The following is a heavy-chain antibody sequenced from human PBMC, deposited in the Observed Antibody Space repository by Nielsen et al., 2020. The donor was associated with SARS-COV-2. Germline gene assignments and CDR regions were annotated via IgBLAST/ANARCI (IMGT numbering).Heavy chain of an antibody. CDR2: ISWNSGSI. J-gene: IGHJ6*02. CDR1: GFTFDDYA. Sequence: GGSLRLSCAASGFTFDDYAMHWVRQAPGKGPEWVSGISWNSGSIGYADSVKGRFTISRDNAKNSLYLQMNSLRAEDTALYYCATGAAAGTGNYYYGMDVWGQGTTVTVSS. CDR3: ATGAAAGTGNYYYGMDV. V-gene: IGHV3-9*01. D-gene: IGHD6-13*01.